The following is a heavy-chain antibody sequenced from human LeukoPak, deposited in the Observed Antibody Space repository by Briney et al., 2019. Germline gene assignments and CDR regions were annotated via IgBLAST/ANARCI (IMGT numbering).Heavy chain of an antibody. D-gene: IGHD3-16*01. CDR3: ARDLGYGDYFDY. J-gene: IGHJ4*02. V-gene: IGHV3-21*01. Sequence: PGGSLRLSCAASGFTFSSYSMNWVRQAPGKGLEWVSSISSGGSYIYYADSVKGRFTISRDNAKNSLYLQMNSLRAEDTAVYYCARDLGYGDYFDYWGQGTLVTVSS. CDR2: ISSGGSYI. CDR1: GFTFSSYS.